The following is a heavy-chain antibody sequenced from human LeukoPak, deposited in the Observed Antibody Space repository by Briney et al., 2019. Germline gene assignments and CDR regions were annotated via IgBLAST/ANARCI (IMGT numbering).Heavy chain of an antibody. V-gene: IGHV3-21*01. CDR3: ARDTGLGGVGWFGELLRPQTNWFDP. CDR2: ISSSSSYI. CDR1: GFTFSSYS. Sequence: GGSLRLSCAASGFTFSSYSMNWVRQAPGKGLEWVSSISSSSSYIYYADSVKGRFTISRDNAKNSLYLQMNSLRAEDTAVYYCARDTGLGGVGWFGELLRPQTNWFDPWGQGTLVTVSS. J-gene: IGHJ5*02. D-gene: IGHD3-10*01.